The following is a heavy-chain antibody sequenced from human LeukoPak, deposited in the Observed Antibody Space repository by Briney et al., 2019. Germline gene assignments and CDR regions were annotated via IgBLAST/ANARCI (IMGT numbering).Heavy chain of an antibody. Sequence: SETLSLTCTVSGGSISSGGYYWSWIRQHPGKGLEWIGYIYYSGSTYYNPSLKSRVTISVDTSKNQFSQKLSSVTAADTAVYYCARDSDGSGSSTGYFDYWGQGTLVTVSS. D-gene: IGHD3-10*01. CDR2: IYYSGST. CDR1: GGSISSGGYY. CDR3: ARDSDGSGSSTGYFDY. V-gene: IGHV4-31*03. J-gene: IGHJ4*02.